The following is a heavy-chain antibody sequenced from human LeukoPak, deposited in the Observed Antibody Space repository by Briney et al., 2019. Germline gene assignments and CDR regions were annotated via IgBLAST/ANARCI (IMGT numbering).Heavy chain of an antibody. Sequence: SETLSLTCTVSGGSISSYYWSWIRQPPGKGLEWIGYIYYSGSTYYNPSLKSRVTISVDTSKNQFSLKLSSVTAADTAVYYCARQGTVGRYSSSSEDYYMDVWGKGTTVTVSS. CDR2: IYYSGST. CDR1: GGSISSYY. CDR3: ARQGTVGRYSSSSEDYYMDV. J-gene: IGHJ6*03. V-gene: IGHV4-59*04. D-gene: IGHD6-6*01.